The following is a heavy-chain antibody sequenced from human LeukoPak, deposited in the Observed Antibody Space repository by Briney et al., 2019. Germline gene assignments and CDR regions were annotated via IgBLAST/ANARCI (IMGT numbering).Heavy chain of an antibody. J-gene: IGHJ4*02. CDR1: GGSFSGYY. CDR2: INHSGST. D-gene: IGHD1-20*01. Sequence: PSETLSLTCAVYGGSFSGYYWTWIRQPPGKGLEWIGEINHSGSTNYNPSLKSRVTISVDTSKNQFSLKLSSVTAADTAVYYCARVPLGITRTYEFDYWGQGTLVTVSS. CDR3: ARVPLGITRTYEFDY. V-gene: IGHV4-34*01.